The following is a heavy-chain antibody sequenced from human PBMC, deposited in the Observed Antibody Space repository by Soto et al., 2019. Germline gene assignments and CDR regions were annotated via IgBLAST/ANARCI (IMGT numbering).Heavy chain of an antibody. CDR3: ARRRMGGSSWDLPSRWFDP. J-gene: IGHJ5*02. D-gene: IGHD6-13*01. CDR2: IYYSGST. Sequence: SETLSLTCTVSGVSISSSIYYWGWIRQPPGKGLEWIGSIYYSGSTYYNPSLKSRVTISVDTSKNQFSQKLSSVTAADTAVYYCARRRMGGSSWDLPSRWFDPWGQGTLVTVSS. CDR1: GVSISSSIYY. V-gene: IGHV4-39*01.